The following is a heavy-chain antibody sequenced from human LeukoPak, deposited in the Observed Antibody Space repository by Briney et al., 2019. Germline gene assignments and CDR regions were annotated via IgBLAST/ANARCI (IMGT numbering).Heavy chain of an antibody. Sequence: ASVTVSCKASGYTFTSYDINWVRQATGQGLEWMGWMNPNSGNTGYAQKFQGRVTITRNTSISTDYMELSSLRSEDTAVYYCARGIGGYGYSYYYYYMDVWDKGTTATVSS. CDR2: MNPNSGNT. D-gene: IGHD5-18*01. J-gene: IGHJ6*03. CDR3: ARGIGGYGYSYYYYYMDV. CDR1: GYTFTSYD. V-gene: IGHV1-8*03.